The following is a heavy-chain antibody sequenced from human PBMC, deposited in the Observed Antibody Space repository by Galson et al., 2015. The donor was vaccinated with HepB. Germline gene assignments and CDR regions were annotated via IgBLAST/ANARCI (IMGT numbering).Heavy chain of an antibody. CDR3: ARTYYDFWSDYSDAFDI. CDR1: GDSVSSNSAA. CDR2: TYYRSKWYN. D-gene: IGHD3-3*01. Sequence: CAISGDSVSSNSAAWNWIRQSPSRGLEWLGRTYYRSKWYNDYAVSVKSRITINPDTSKNQFSLQLNSMTPEYTAVYYCARTYYDFWSDYSDAFDIWGQGTMVTVSS. V-gene: IGHV6-1*01. J-gene: IGHJ3*02.